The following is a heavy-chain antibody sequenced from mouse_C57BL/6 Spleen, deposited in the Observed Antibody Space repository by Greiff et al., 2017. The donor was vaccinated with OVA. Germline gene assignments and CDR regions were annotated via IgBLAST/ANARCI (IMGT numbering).Heavy chain of an antibody. V-gene: IGHV1-64*01. Sequence: QVQLQQPGAELVKPGASVKLSCKASGYTFTSYWMHWVKQRPGQGLEWIGMIHPNSGSTNYNEKFKSKATLTVDKSSSTAYMQLSSLTSEDSAVYDCARGGGPFITTGTGYFDVWGTGTTVTVSS. CDR1: GYTFTSYW. CDR3: ARGGGPFITTGTGYFDV. CDR2: IHPNSGST. D-gene: IGHD1-1*01. J-gene: IGHJ1*03.